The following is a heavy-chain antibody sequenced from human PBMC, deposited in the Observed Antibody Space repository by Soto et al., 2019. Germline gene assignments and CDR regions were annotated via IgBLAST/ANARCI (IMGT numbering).Heavy chain of an antibody. V-gene: IGHV3-23*01. CDR1: GFTFSSYA. J-gene: IGHJ5*02. D-gene: IGHD5-18*01. Sequence: GGSLRLSCAASGFTFSSYAMSWVRQAPGKGLEWISGISGSGDSTYYVDSVKGRFTISRDNSKNTLYLQMNSLRAEDTAVYYCATGYSYAPFDPWGQGTLVTVSS. CDR3: ATGYSYAPFDP. CDR2: ISGSGDST.